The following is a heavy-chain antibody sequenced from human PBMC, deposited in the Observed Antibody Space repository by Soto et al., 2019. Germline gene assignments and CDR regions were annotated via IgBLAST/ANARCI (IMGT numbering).Heavy chain of an antibody. J-gene: IGHJ4*02. V-gene: IGHV4-34*02. CDR2: INHSGST. D-gene: IGHD6-19*01. Sequence: QVQLQQWGAGLLKPSETLSLTCAVHGGSFSGFFWTWIRHPPGKGLEWIGEINHSGSTNYNPSLKSRVTISVDTSENQFSLRLTSVTAADTAVYYCARGQWLPRGEYWGQGTLVTVSS. CDR3: ARGQWLPRGEY. CDR1: GGSFSGFF.